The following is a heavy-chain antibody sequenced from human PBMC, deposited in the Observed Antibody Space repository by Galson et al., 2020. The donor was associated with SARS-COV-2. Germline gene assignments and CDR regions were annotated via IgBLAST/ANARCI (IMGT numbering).Heavy chain of an antibody. Sequence: GESLKISCAASGFPFSGYVMHWVRQGPGKGLEWVAVTSFDGSVKNYADSVKGRFTISRDNSKNTLYLQMNSLRADDTAVYYCSRGGSSGDDAFDIWGQGTMVTVSS. CDR1: GFPFSGYV. V-gene: IGHV3-30*03. CDR2: TSFDGSVK. J-gene: IGHJ3*02. CDR3: SRGGSSGDDAFDI. D-gene: IGHD6-19*01.